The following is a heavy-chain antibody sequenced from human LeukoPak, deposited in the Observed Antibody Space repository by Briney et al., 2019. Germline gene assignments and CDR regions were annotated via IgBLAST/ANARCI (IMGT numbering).Heavy chain of an antibody. CDR3: AKHGGDDSRPFDY. V-gene: IGHV3-23*01. J-gene: IGHJ4*02. CDR1: GFTFRSYA. CDR2: ILDNGDST. D-gene: IGHD3-22*01. Sequence: GGSLRLSCAASGFTFRSYAMSWVRQAPGKGLEWVSGILDNGDSTYYATSVKGRFTISRDNSKNTLYLQMNSLRAEDTAVYYCAKHGGDDSRPFDYWGQGTLVTVSS.